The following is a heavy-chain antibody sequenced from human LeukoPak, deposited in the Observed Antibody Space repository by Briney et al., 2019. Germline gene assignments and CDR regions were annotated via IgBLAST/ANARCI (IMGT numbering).Heavy chain of an antibody. J-gene: IGHJ6*03. V-gene: IGHV3-13*01. CDR1: GFTFSSYD. Sequence: GGSLRLSCAASGFTFSSYDMHWVRQPTGKGLEWVSGIGTAGDIYYAGSVKGRFTISREDAKNSLYLQMNSLRAGDTAVYYCARDRGRYHMDVWGKGTTVTISS. CDR2: IGTAGDI. D-gene: IGHD6-25*01. CDR3: ARDRGRYHMDV.